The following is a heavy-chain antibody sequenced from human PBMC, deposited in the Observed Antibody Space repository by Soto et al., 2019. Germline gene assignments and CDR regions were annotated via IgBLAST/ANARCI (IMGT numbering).Heavy chain of an antibody. D-gene: IGHD6-13*01. V-gene: IGHV3-33*01. Sequence: GGSLSLSCPASGFTFNNYGMHWVRQAPGKGLEWVAVIWNDGNGYYYANSVKGRFTISRDNSKNTLYLQMSSLRVEDTAVYYCARRQISPPTRGAASARGGMDVWGQGNTVTVSS. CDR2: IWNDGNGY. J-gene: IGHJ6*02. CDR1: GFTFNNYG. CDR3: ARRQISPPTRGAASARGGMDV.